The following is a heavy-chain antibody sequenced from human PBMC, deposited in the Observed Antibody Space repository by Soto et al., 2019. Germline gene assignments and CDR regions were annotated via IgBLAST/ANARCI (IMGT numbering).Heavy chain of an antibody. D-gene: IGHD6-13*01. V-gene: IGHV3-23*01. CDR1: GFTFSSYS. Sequence: PGGSLRLSCAASGFTFSSYSISWVRQAPWKGLEWVSAISGSGVSTYYADSVKGRFTISRDNSNNTLYLQMNSLRAEDTAVYYCAKDRGSSWYGRDYWGQGTLVTVSS. CDR2: ISGSGVST. CDR3: AKDRGSSWYGRDY. J-gene: IGHJ4*02.